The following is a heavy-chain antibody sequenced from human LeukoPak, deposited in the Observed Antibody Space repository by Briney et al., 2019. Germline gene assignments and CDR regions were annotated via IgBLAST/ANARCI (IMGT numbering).Heavy chain of an antibody. CDR3: RVQLWTPKYYFDY. V-gene: IGHV1-24*01. CDR1: GYTLTELS. CDR2: FDPEDGET. D-gene: IGHD5-18*01. J-gene: IGHJ4*02. Sequence: ASVKVSCKVSGYTLTELSMHWVRQAPGKGLEWMGGFDPEDGETIYAQKFQGRVTMTVDTSTDTAYMELSSLRSEDTAVYYCRVQLWTPKYYFDYWGQGTLVTVSS.